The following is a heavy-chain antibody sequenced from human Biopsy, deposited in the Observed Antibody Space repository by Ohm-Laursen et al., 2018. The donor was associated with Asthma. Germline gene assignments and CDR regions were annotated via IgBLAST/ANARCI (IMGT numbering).Heavy chain of an antibody. CDR3: ARQSGQDYGDSSGFDI. J-gene: IGHJ3*02. CDR1: GFVFSQSG. D-gene: IGHD3-22*01. Sequence: SLRLSCAASGFVFSQSGMHWVRQGPGKGLEWVALVSSDGHNKYYEDSVKGRFTISRDNSRNMLYLQINRLTVEDSAVYFCARQSGQDYGDSSGFDIWGQGTKVAVSS. CDR2: VSSDGHNK. V-gene: IGHV3-30*03.